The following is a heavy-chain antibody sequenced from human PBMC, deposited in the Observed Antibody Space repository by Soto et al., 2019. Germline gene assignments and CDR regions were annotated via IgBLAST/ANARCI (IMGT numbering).Heavy chain of an antibody. CDR3: ARVIRGYSGYDCFEY. D-gene: IGHD5-12*01. V-gene: IGHV1-46*01. J-gene: IGHJ4*02. CDR1: GYTFTSYY. CDR2: INPSGGST. Sequence: ASVKVSCKASGYTFTSYYMHWVRQAPGQGLEWMGIINPSGGSTSYAQKFQGRVTMTRDTSTSTVYMELSSLRSEDTAVYYCARVIRGYSGYDCFEYWGQGTLVTVSS.